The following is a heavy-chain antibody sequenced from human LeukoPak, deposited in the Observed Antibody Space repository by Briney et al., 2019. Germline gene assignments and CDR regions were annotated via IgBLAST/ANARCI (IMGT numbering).Heavy chain of an antibody. CDR3: ARRVRSVAGKEDWFDP. CDR1: GGTFSSYA. V-gene: IGHV1-69*05. Sequence: GSSVKVSCKASGGTFSSYAISWVRQAPGQGLEWMGGIIPIFGTANYAQKFQGRVTITTDESTSTAYMELSSLRSEDTAVYYRARRVRSVAGKEDWFDPWGQGTLVTVSS. D-gene: IGHD6-19*01. J-gene: IGHJ5*02. CDR2: IIPIFGTA.